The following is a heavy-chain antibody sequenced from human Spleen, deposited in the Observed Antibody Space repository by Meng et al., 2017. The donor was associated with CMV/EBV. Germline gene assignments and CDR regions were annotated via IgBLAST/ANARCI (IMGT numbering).Heavy chain of an antibody. CDR3: ARSLFDSNDPFDY. D-gene: IGHD3-22*01. CDR2: ITSSGNTI. V-gene: IGHV3-48*03. Sequence: GESLKISCASSGFTFSGYEMNWVRQAPGKGLEWLSYITSSGNTIYYADSVKGRFTISRDNAKNSLSLQMNSLRADDTAVYYCARSLFDSNDPFDYWGQGTVVTVSS. J-gene: IGHJ4*02. CDR1: GFTFSGYE.